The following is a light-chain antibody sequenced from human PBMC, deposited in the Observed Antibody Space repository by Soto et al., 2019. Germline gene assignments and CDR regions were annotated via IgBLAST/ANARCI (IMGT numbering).Light chain of an antibody. Sequence: DIQMTQSPSSLSASVGDRVTITCRASQFVSNYLNWYQQRPGKAPKLLIYKASTLETGVPSRFSSSGSGTEFTLTITGLQPDDFATYYCQQYAGYSRTFGQGTKVDIK. CDR1: QFVSNY. CDR2: KAS. V-gene: IGKV1-5*03. J-gene: IGKJ1*01. CDR3: QQYAGYSRT.